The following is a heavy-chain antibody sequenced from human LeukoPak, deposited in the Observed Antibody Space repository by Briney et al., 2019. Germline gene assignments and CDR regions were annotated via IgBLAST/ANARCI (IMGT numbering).Heavy chain of an antibody. J-gene: IGHJ4*02. CDR3: AKDARRSSGWYFFDH. CDR1: GFAFSSQA. Sequence: GGSLRLSCAASGFAFSSQARGWVRQAPGKGREWVSVISDSGDSTYYDDSVNGRFTISRDNSKTTLYLQMISLRAEDTAVSYCAKDARRSSGWYFFDHWGQGTLVTVSS. D-gene: IGHD6-19*01. CDR2: ISDSGDST. V-gene: IGHV3-23*01.